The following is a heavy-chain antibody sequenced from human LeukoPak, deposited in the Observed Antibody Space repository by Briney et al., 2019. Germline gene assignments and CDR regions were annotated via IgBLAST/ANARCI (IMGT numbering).Heavy chain of an antibody. D-gene: IGHD3-10*01. CDR3: ATGYYFGSGSYGYLDY. V-gene: IGHV3-53*01. Sequence: GGSLRLSCAASGFTVSSKYMSWVRQTPGKGLQWVALIYSSGDAYTPDSVKGRFTISRDDSENTLYLQMDSLRADDTAVCYCATGYYFGSGSYGYLDYWGQGTLVTVSS. CDR1: GFTVSSKY. CDR2: IYSSGDA. J-gene: IGHJ4*02.